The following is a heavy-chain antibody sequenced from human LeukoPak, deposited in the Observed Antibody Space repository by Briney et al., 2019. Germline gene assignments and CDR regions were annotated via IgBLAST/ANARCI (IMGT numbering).Heavy chain of an antibody. CDR1: GGSISGYY. CDR2: IYTSGST. J-gene: IGHJ4*02. D-gene: IGHD3-22*01. V-gene: IGHV4-4*07. CDR3: ARDRPYYYDSSGYYYFDY. Sequence: SETLSLTCTVSGGSISGYYWNWIRQPAGKGLEWIGRIYTSGSTNYNPSLKSRVTISVDTSKNQFSLKLSSVTAADTAVYYCARDRPYYYDSSGYYYFDYWGQGTLVTVSS.